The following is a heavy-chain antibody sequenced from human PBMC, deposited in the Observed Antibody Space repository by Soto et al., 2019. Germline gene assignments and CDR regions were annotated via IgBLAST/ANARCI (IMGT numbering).Heavy chain of an antibody. CDR3: ARDFGPYCSSTSCYFDP. Sequence: PSETLSLTCTVSGGSISSGGYYWSWIRQHPGKGLEWIGYIYYSGSTYYNPSLKSRVTISVDTSKNQFSLKLSSVTAADTAVYYCARDFGPYCSSTSCYFDPWGQGTLVTVSS. CDR1: GGSISSGGYY. CDR2: IYYSGST. J-gene: IGHJ5*02. V-gene: IGHV4-31*03. D-gene: IGHD2-2*01.